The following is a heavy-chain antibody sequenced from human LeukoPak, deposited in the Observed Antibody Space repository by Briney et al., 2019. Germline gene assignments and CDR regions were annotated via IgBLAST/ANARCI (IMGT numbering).Heavy chain of an antibody. V-gene: IGHV5-51*01. CDR2: IYPGDSDT. CDR1: GYNFTNYW. D-gene: IGHD2-2*01. Sequence: GESLKISRKGSGYNFTNYWIGWVRQMPGKGLEWMGIIYPGDSDTTYSPSFQGQVTISADKSISTAYLQWSSLKASDTAMYYCARRPCSTTSCSFFDYWGQGTLVTVSS. J-gene: IGHJ4*02. CDR3: ARRPCSTTSCSFFDY.